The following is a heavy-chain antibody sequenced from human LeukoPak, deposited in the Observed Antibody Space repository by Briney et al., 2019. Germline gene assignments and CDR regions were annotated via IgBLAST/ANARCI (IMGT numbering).Heavy chain of an antibody. V-gene: IGHV3-23*01. D-gene: IGHD6-13*01. Sequence: PGGSLRLSCAASGVTFNNYAMSWVRQAPGKGLEWVSGISGFGGSTYYAPSVKGRLTISRDNFGNMLYLHLDSLRVEDTAIYYCARRSGSSWSSFDYWGQGALVTVSS. CDR2: ISGFGGST. CDR3: ARRSGSSWSSFDY. J-gene: IGHJ4*02. CDR1: GVTFNNYA.